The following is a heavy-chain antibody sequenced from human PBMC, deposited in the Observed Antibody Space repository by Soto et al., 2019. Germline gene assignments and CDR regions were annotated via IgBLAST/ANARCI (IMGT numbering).Heavy chain of an antibody. CDR1: GYSFTTYW. V-gene: IGHV5-10-1*01. CDR3: ARLPRPHDSSVYHIFAY. CDR2: IDPTDSYT. Sequence: GESLKSSCQGSGYSFTTYWISWVRQMPGKGLECMGRIDPTDSYTDYSPSFEGHVTMSVDRSINTAYLEWSSLKASDTAMYYCARLPRPHDSSVYHIFAYGGREPLVTFPS. J-gene: IGHJ4*02. D-gene: IGHD3-22*01.